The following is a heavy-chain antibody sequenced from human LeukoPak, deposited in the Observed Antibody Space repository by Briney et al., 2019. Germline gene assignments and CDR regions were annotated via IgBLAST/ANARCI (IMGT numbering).Heavy chain of an antibody. J-gene: IGHJ3*02. V-gene: IGHV1-69*01. CDR1: GGTFSSYA. CDR2: IIPIFGTA. D-gene: IGHD3-9*01. Sequence: SVKVSCKASGGTFSSYAISWVRQAPGQGLEWMGGIIPIFGTANYAQKFQGRVTITADESTSTAYMELSSLRSEDTAVYYCASSGDDILTPMNAFDIWGQGTMVTVSS. CDR3: ASSGDDILTPMNAFDI.